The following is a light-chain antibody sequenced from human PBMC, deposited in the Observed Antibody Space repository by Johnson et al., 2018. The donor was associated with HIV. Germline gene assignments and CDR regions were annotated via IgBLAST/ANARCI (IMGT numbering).Light chain of an antibody. CDR1: SSNIGNNY. Sequence: QSVLTQPPSVSAAPGQKVTISCSGSSSNIGNNYVSWYQQLPGTAPKLLIYENNKRPSGIPDRFSGSKSGTSATLGITGLQTGDEADDYCGTWDSSLRTGFLGTGTKVTVL. J-gene: IGLJ1*01. CDR3: GTWDSSLRTGF. CDR2: ENN. V-gene: IGLV1-51*02.